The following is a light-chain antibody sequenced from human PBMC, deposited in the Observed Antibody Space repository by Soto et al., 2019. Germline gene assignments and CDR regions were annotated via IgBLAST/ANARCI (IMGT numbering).Light chain of an antibody. CDR1: QSVSSY. V-gene: IGKV3-11*01. Sequence: EIVLTQSPATLSFSPGERATLSCRASQSVSSYLAWYQQKPGQAPRLLIYDASNRVTGIPARFSGSGSGTDFTLTISSLEPEDFAVYYCLQRSNWQYTFGQGTKVEIK. J-gene: IGKJ2*01. CDR2: DAS. CDR3: LQRSNWQYT.